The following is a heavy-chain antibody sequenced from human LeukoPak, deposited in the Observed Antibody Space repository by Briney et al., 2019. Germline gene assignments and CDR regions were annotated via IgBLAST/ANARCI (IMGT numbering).Heavy chain of an antibody. CDR3: ARAPAYSGYDPPDY. CDR1: GYTFTGYY. Sequence: ASVKVSCKASGYTFTGYYMHWVRQAPGQGLEWMGWINPNSGGTNHAQKFQGRVTMTRDTSISTAYMELSRLRSDDTAVYYCARAPAYSGYDPPDYWGQGTLVTVSS. J-gene: IGHJ4*02. CDR2: INPNSGGT. V-gene: IGHV1-2*02. D-gene: IGHD5-12*01.